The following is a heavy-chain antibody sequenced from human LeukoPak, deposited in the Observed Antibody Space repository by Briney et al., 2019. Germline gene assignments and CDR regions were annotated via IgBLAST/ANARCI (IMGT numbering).Heavy chain of an antibody. D-gene: IGHD3-10*01. Sequence: GGSLRLSCAGYGFTFTNYAMHWVRQAPGKGLDWLTIISYDGTNKYYADSVKGRFTISRDNSKNTMYLQMNSLRADDTAVYYCARDXSYGTFDXWGQGTLVTVSS. CDR1: GFTFTNYA. CDR2: ISYDGTNK. CDR3: ARDXSYGTFDX. V-gene: IGHV3-30-3*01. J-gene: IGHJ4*02.